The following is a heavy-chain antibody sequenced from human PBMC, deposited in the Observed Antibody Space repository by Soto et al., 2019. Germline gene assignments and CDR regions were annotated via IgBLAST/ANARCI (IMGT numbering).Heavy chain of an antibody. CDR1: GGSISSGGYY. CDR3: ARDLFGGYCLDY. V-gene: IGHV4-31*03. D-gene: IGHD5-12*01. Sequence: SETLSLTCTVSGGSISSGGYYWTWIRQHPGKGLEWIGYIYYSGSTYYNPSLKSRVTISVDTSKNQFSLKLSSVTAADTAVYYCARDLFGGYCLDYWGQGALVTVSS. CDR2: IYYSGST. J-gene: IGHJ4*01.